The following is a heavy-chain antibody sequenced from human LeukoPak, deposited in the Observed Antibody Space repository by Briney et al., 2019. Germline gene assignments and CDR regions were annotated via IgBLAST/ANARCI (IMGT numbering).Heavy chain of an antibody. CDR3: ARDHPGTVTNL. J-gene: IGHJ4*02. D-gene: IGHD4-4*01. CDR2: ISYDGSNK. Sequence: GRSLRLSCAASGFTFSSYGMHWVRQAPGKGLEWVAVISYDGSNKYYADSVKGRFTISRDNSKNTLYLQMNSLRAEDTAVYYCARDHPGTVTNLWGQGTLVTVSS. V-gene: IGHV3-30*03. CDR1: GFTFSSYG.